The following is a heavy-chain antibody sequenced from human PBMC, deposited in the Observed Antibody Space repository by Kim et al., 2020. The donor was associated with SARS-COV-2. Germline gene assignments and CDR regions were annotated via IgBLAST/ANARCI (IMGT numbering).Heavy chain of an antibody. CDR3: ASSVYGWLQSPIDY. CDR1: GFTFSSYA. CDR2: VSYDGSNK. Sequence: GGSLRLSCAASGFTFSSYAMHWVRQAPGKGLEWVAVVSYDGSNKYYADSVKGRFTISRDNSKNTLYLQMNSLRAEDTAVYYCASSVYGWLQSPIDYWGQGTLVTVSS. J-gene: IGHJ4*02. D-gene: IGHD5-12*01. V-gene: IGHV3-30*04.